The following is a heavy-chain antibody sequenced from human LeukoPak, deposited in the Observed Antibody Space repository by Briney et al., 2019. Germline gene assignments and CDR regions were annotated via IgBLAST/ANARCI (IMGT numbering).Heavy chain of an antibody. CDR1: GFTFSNYA. D-gene: IGHD1-1*01. CDR3: AKEHTDWKGGNWFDP. J-gene: IGHJ5*02. CDR2: ISDSGGST. V-gene: IGHV3-23*01. Sequence: PGGSLRLSCAASGFTFSNYAMSWVRQAPGKGPEWVSAISDSGGSTYYADSVKGRFSISRDNSKNALYLHMNSLRAEDTAVYYCAKEHTDWKGGNWFDPWGQGTVVTVSS.